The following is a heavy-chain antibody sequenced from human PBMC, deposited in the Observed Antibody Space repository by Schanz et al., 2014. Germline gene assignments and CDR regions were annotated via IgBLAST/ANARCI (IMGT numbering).Heavy chain of an antibody. V-gene: IGHV1-2*06. J-gene: IGHJ5*02. CDR3: AREGTVIRGLSGWFDP. CDR2: INPNSGGT. CDR1: GYTFTDYY. D-gene: IGHD3-10*01. Sequence: QVLLVQSGAEVKQPGASVKVSCKASGYTFTDYYMHWVRQAPGQGLEYMGRINPNSGGTNFAQKFQGRVTMTRDTSISTVYMELSRLRSDDTAVYYCAREGTVIRGLSGWFDPWGQGTLVTVSS.